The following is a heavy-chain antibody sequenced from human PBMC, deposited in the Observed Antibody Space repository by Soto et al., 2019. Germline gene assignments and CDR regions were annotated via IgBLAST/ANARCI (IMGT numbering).Heavy chain of an antibody. J-gene: IGHJ6*02. CDR2: IYYSGSA. CDR1: GGSISSYY. Sequence: SETLSLTCTVSGGSISSYYWSWIRQPPGKGLEWIGYIYYSGSASYNPSLKSRVTISVDTSKNQFSLKLSSVTAADTAVYYCARVLWQLGNYGMDVWGQGTTVTVSS. D-gene: IGHD6-6*01. V-gene: IGHV4-59*01. CDR3: ARVLWQLGNYGMDV.